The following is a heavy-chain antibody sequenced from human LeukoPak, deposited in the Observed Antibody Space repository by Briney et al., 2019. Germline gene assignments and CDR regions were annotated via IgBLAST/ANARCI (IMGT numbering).Heavy chain of an antibody. Sequence: ASVKVSCKASGYTFTGHYMHWVRQAPGQGLEWMGWINPNSGGTNYAQKFQGRVTMTRDTSISTAYMELSRLRSDDTAVYYCAREYYDSSGHYPKSYGMDVWGQGTTVTVSS. CDR3: AREYYDSSGHYPKSYGMDV. D-gene: IGHD3-22*01. CDR1: GYTFTGHY. J-gene: IGHJ6*02. V-gene: IGHV1-2*02. CDR2: INPNSGGT.